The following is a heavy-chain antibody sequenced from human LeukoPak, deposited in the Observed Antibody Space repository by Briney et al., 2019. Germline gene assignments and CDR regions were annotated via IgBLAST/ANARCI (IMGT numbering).Heavy chain of an antibody. V-gene: IGHV3-23*01. J-gene: IGHJ6*02. Sequence: GGSLRLSCAASGFTFSNYAMSWIRQAPGKGLEWVSTLSGTGGSTYYADSVKGRFTISRDNSKNTLYLQVSSLRAEDTAVYYCARDPRTTVTTYYYGMDVWGQGTTVTVSS. CDR1: GFTFSNYA. CDR2: LSGTGGST. D-gene: IGHD4-11*01. CDR3: ARDPRTTVTTYYYGMDV.